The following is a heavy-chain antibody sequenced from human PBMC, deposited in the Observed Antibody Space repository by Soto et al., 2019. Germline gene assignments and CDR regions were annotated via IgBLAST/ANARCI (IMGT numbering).Heavy chain of an antibody. Sequence: PSETLSLTXVVSGGSFSGHFWSWIRQPPGKGLEWIGEINHSGSTNYNPSLKSRVTISVDTSKNQFSLRLSSVTAADTAVYYCAGWAVGIMIFGVPKDYWGQGALVTVSS. CDR1: GGSFSGHF. D-gene: IGHD3-3*01. J-gene: IGHJ4*02. CDR2: INHSGST. V-gene: IGHV4-34*01. CDR3: AGWAVGIMIFGVPKDY.